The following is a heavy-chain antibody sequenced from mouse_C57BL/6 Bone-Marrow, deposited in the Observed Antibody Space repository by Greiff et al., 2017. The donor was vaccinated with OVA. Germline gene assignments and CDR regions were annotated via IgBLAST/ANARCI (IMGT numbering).Heavy chain of an antibody. J-gene: IGHJ1*03. Sequence: EVKLVESGGGLVKPGGSLKLSCAASGFTFSSYAMSWVRQTPDKRLEWVATIIDGGSYTYYPDNVKGRFTISRDNAKNNLYLQMSHLKSEDTAMYYCARDRLGRYFDVWGTGTTVTVSS. CDR2: IIDGGSYT. V-gene: IGHV5-4*01. CDR1: GFTFSSYA. CDR3: ARDRLGRYFDV. D-gene: IGHD4-1*01.